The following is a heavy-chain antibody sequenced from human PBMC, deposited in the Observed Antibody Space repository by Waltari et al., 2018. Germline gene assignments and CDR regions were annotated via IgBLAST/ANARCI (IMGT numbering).Heavy chain of an antibody. D-gene: IGHD1-1*01. CDR1: GFTFSSYG. CDR3: AKDWNRIDY. J-gene: IGHJ4*02. V-gene: IGHV3-30*02. CDR2: IRYDGSNK. Sequence: QVQLVESGGGVVQPGGSLRLSCAASGFTFSSYGMHWVRQAPGKGLEWVAFIRYDGSNKYYADSVKGRFTISRDNSKNTLYLQMNSLRAEDTAVYYCAKDWNRIDYWGQGTLVTVSS.